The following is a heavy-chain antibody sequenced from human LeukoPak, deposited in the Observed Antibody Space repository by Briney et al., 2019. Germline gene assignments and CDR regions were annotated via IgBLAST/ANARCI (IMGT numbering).Heavy chain of an antibody. Sequence: GSVRVSCKASGGTFNNYAITWIRQAPGQGVEWMGWISAYNGNTKYAQKLQGRVTITTDTSTSTAYMQLRSLRSDDTAVYYCARDLDSSGWDLWFDPWGQGTLVTVSS. CDR2: ISAYNGNT. D-gene: IGHD6-19*01. V-gene: IGHV1-18*01. CDR1: GGTFNNYA. CDR3: ARDLDSSGWDLWFDP. J-gene: IGHJ5*02.